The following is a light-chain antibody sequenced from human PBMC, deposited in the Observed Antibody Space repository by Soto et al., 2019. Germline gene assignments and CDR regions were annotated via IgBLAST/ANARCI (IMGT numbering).Light chain of an antibody. CDR3: QHYSTGLWT. Sequence: EIVMTQSPATLSVSPGERATLSCRASQSVSTKLAWYRRKPGQGPRPPIYVASTRATGIPARFSGSGSGTEFTLTITSLQSEDFALYYCQHYSTGLWTFGQGTKVEIK. J-gene: IGKJ1*01. CDR1: QSVSTK. CDR2: VAS. V-gene: IGKV3-15*01.